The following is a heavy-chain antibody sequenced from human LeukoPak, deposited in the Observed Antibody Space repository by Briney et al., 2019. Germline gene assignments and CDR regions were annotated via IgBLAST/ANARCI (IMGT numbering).Heavy chain of an antibody. V-gene: IGHV1-18*01. J-gene: IGHJ6*02. CDR1: GYTFTSYG. D-gene: IGHD3-10*01. Sequence: ASVKVSCTASGYTFTSYGISWVRQAPGQGLEWMGWISAYNGNTNYAQKLQGRVTMTTDTSTSTAYMELRSLRSDDTAVYYCARDRGSGMYYYYYGMDVWGQGTTVTVSS. CDR2: ISAYNGNT. CDR3: ARDRGSGMYYYYYGMDV.